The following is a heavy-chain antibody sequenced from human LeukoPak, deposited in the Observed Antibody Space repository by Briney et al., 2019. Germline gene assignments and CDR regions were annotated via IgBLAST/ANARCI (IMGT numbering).Heavy chain of an antibody. V-gene: IGHV3-30-3*01. CDR2: ISYDGSNK. Sequence: PGGSLRLSCAASGFTFSSYAMHWVRQAPGKGLEWVAVISYDGSNKYYADSVKGRFTISRDNSKNTLYLQMNSLRAEDTAVYYCARDSDPDYYDSSGYSVYYYYGMDVWDQGTTVTVSS. CDR1: GFTFSSYA. D-gene: IGHD3-22*01. J-gene: IGHJ6*02. CDR3: ARDSDPDYYDSSGYSVYYYYGMDV.